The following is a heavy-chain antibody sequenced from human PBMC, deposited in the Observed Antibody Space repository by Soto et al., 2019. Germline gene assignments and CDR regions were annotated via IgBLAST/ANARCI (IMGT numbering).Heavy chain of an antibody. Sequence: GGSLRLSCAASGFTFSSYAMSWVRQAPGKGLEWVSAISGSGGSTYYADSVKGRFTISRDNSKNTLYLQMNSLRAEDTAVYYCAKDERPEFWSALNYYGMDVWGQGTTVTVSS. D-gene: IGHD3-3*01. CDR3: AKDERPEFWSALNYYGMDV. J-gene: IGHJ6*02. V-gene: IGHV3-23*01. CDR2: ISGSGGST. CDR1: GFTFSSYA.